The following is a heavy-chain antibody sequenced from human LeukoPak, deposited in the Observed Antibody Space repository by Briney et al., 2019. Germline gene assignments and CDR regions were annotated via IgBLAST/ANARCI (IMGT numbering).Heavy chain of an antibody. J-gene: IGHJ4*02. CDR2: IYPGDSDT. D-gene: IGHD3-22*01. CDR1: GYSFTSYW. CDR3: ARVRSGWCDY. V-gene: IGHV5-51*01. Sequence: GESLKISCKGSGYSFTSYWIGWVRQMPGKGLEWMGIIYPGDSDTRYSPSFQGKLTISADKSISTAYLQWSSLKTTDTAMYYCARVRSGWCDYWGQGTLVTVSS.